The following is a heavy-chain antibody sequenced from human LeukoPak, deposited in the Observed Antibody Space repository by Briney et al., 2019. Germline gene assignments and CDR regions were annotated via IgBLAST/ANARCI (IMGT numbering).Heavy chain of an antibody. CDR3: ARARAFDSSGYSYFDS. D-gene: IGHD3-22*01. CDR2: IYYSGNT. Sequence: SETLSLTCSVSGGSISSYYWMWIRQPPGKVLEWIGDIYYSGNTDYNPSLKSRVAISVDTSKSHFSLKLSSVTAADTAVYYCARARAFDSSGYSYFDSWGQGTLVIVSS. V-gene: IGHV4-59*01. J-gene: IGHJ4*02. CDR1: GGSISSYY.